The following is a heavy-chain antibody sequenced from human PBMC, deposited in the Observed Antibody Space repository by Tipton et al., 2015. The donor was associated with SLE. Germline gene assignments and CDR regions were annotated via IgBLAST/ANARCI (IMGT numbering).Heavy chain of an antibody. CDR3: ARDLLDGAFDI. D-gene: IGHD5-24*01. CDR2: ISSYNGNT. V-gene: IGHV1-18*01. CDR1: GYTFTSYG. J-gene: IGHJ3*02. Sequence: QSGPEVKKPGASVKVSCQASGYTFTSYGISWVRQAPGQGLEWMGWISSYNGNTNYAQKLQGRVTMTTDTSTSTAYMELRSLRSDVTAVYYCARDLLDGAFDIWGQETMVSVSS.